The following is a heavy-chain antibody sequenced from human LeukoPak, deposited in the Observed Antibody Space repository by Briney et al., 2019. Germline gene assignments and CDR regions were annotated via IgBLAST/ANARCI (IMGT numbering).Heavy chain of an antibody. J-gene: IGHJ5*02. CDR2: INPSGGST. V-gene: IGHV1-46*01. CDR1: GYTFTSYY. CDR3: ARGAHKYGSGSYSRRLDP. D-gene: IGHD3-10*01. Sequence: ASVKVSCKASGYTFTSYYMHWVRQAPGQGLEWMGIINPSGGSTSYAQKFQGRVTMTRDTSTSTVYMELSSLRSEDTAVYYCARGAHKYGSGSYSRRLDPWGQGTLVTVSS.